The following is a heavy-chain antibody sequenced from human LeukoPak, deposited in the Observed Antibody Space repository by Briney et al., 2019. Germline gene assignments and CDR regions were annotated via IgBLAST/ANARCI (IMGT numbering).Heavy chain of an antibody. D-gene: IGHD4-11*01. CDR1: GGSISSSHW. Sequence: SGTLSLTCTVSGGSISSSHWWTWVRQPPGKGLEWIGDMFYSGSTNYNPSLKRRVTISVDTSKNHFSLKLTSMTAGDTAVYYCARTYIKYAYFDYWGQGTLVTVSS. CDR2: MFYSGST. J-gene: IGHJ4*02. V-gene: IGHV4-4*02. CDR3: ARTYIKYAYFDY.